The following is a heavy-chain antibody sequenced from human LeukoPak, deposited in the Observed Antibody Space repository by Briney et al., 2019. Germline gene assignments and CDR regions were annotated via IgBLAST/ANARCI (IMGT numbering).Heavy chain of an antibody. V-gene: IGHV3-21*01. D-gene: IGHD3-3*01. CDR3: ARGGGNYQGVDNWFDP. Sequence: GGSLRLSCAASGFTFSSYAMHWVRQAPGKGLEWVSSISSSSSYIYYSDSVKGRFTISRDNAKNSLYLQMNSLRAEDTAVYYCARGGGNYQGVDNWFDPWGQGTLVTVSS. CDR1: GFTFSSYA. J-gene: IGHJ5*02. CDR2: ISSSSSYI.